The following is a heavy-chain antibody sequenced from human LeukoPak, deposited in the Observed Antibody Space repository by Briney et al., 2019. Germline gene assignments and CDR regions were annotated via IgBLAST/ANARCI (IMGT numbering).Heavy chain of an antibody. Sequence: GASLRLSCVAPGFTFSSHDMSWVRQAPGKGLEWVSDISGSGGHTYYADSVKGRFTISRDNSKNTVYLQMNSQRAEDTAVYYCARARISSSGGGMDVWGQGTTVTVSS. CDR1: GFTFSSHD. CDR3: ARARISSSGGGMDV. V-gene: IGHV3-23*01. D-gene: IGHD6-13*01. CDR2: ISGSGGHT. J-gene: IGHJ6*02.